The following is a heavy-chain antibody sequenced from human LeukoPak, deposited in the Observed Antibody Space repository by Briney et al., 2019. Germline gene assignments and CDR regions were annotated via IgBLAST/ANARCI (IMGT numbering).Heavy chain of an antibody. Sequence: GGSLRLSCAASGFTVSSNYMSWVRQAPEKGLEWVSIIYSAGSRYYADSVRGRFTISRDDSKNTMSLQMNSLGAEDTAVYYCASGGLGARKFYSDPFHYWGQGTLVTVSS. D-gene: IGHD2-15*01. J-gene: IGHJ4*02. CDR3: ASGGLGARKFYSDPFHY. V-gene: IGHV3-53*01. CDR2: IYSAGSR. CDR1: GFTVSSNY.